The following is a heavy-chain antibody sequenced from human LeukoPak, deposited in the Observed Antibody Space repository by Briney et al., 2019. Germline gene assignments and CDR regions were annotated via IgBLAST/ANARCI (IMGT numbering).Heavy chain of an antibody. V-gene: IGHV3-21*01. D-gene: IGHD4-23*01. CDR2: ISSSSSYI. J-gene: IGHJ5*02. Sequence: GGSLRLSCAASGFTFSSYSMNWVRQAPGKGLEWVSSISSSSSYIYYADSVKGRFTISRDNAKNTLYLQMNSLRADDTAVYYCGRGGNGGNWFDPWGQGTLVTVSS. CDR1: GFTFSSYS. CDR3: GRGGNGGNWFDP.